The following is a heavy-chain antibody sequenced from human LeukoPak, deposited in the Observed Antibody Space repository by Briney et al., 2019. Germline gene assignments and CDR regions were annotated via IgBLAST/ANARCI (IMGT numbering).Heavy chain of an antibody. D-gene: IGHD3-10*02. V-gene: IGHV4-39*07. Sequence: PSGTLSLTCTVSGGSISSTSYYWGWIRQTPGKGLEWIGSIYYRGSTYYNPSLKSRVTISVDTSKNQFSLKVSSVTAADTAVYYCARDIYSGSFDYWGQGTLVTVSS. J-gene: IGHJ4*02. CDR3: ARDIYSGSFDY. CDR2: IYYRGST. CDR1: GGSISSTSYY.